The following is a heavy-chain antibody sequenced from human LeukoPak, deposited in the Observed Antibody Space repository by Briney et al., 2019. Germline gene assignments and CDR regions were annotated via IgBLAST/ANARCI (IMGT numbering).Heavy chain of an antibody. CDR3: ARLGRYYGSGSYYNGKYYFDY. D-gene: IGHD3-10*01. Sequence: PGGSLRLSCAASGFTFSSYEMNWVRQAPGKGLEWVSSISSSSSYKYYADSVKGRFTISRDNAKNSLYLQMNSLRAEDTAVYYCARLGRYYGSGSYYNGKYYFDYWGQGTLVTVSS. CDR2: ISSSSSYK. J-gene: IGHJ4*02. CDR1: GFTFSSYE. V-gene: IGHV3-21*01.